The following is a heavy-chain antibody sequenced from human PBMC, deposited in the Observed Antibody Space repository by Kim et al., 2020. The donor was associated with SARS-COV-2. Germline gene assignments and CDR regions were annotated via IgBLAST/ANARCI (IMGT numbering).Heavy chain of an antibody. Sequence: SVKSRFTISSDNSKNTLYLQMNSLRAEDTAVYYCAKDPHYDFGSGYVFDYWGQGTLVTVSS. J-gene: IGHJ4*02. D-gene: IGHD3-3*01. CDR3: AKDPHYDFGSGYVFDY. V-gene: IGHV3-23*01.